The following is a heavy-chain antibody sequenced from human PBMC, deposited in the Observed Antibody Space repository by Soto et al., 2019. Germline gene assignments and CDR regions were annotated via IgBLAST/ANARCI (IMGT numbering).Heavy chain of an antibody. Sequence: GGSLRLSCAASGFTFSSYGMHWVRQAPGKGLEWVAVIWYDGSNKYYADSVKGRFTISRDNSKNTLYLQMNSLRAEDTVVYYCARDNYGDYERIYYFDYWGQGTLVTVSS. CDR2: IWYDGSNK. V-gene: IGHV3-33*01. CDR1: GFTFSSYG. CDR3: ARDNYGDYERIYYFDY. J-gene: IGHJ4*02. D-gene: IGHD4-17*01.